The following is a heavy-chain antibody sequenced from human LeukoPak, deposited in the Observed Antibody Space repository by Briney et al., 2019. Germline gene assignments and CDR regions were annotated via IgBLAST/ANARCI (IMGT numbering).Heavy chain of an antibody. D-gene: IGHD6-6*01. Sequence: GGSLRLSCAASGFTFSSYSMNWVRQAPGKGLEWVSYISSSSSTIYYADSVKGRFTISRDNAKNSLYLQMNSLRAEDTAVYYCARDGEQLVRPDYMDVWGKGTTVTVSS. CDR3: ARDGEQLVRPDYMDV. J-gene: IGHJ6*03. V-gene: IGHV3-48*01. CDR1: GFTFSSYS. CDR2: ISSSSSTI.